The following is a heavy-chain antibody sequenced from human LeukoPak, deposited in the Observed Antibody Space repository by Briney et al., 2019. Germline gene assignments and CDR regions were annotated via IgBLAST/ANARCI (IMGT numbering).Heavy chain of an antibody. CDR3: ARHSMVRGVIIPSAMQYNWFDP. V-gene: IGHV4-59*05. Sequence: SETLSLTCTVSGGSISSYYWSWIRQPPGKGLEWIGSIYYSGSTYYNPSLKSRVTISVDTSKNQFSLKLSSVTAADTAVYYCARHSMVRGVIIPSAMQYNWFDPWGQGTLVTVSS. CDR1: GGSISSYY. J-gene: IGHJ5*02. CDR2: IYYSGST. D-gene: IGHD3-10*01.